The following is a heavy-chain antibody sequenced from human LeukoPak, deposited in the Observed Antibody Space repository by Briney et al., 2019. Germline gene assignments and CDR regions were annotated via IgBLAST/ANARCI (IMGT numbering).Heavy chain of an antibody. CDR3: AREGTGAFDY. V-gene: IGHV4-34*01. Sequence: SETLSLTCAVYGGSFSGYYWSWIRQPPGKGLEWIGEIYHSGSTNYNPSLKSRVTISVDKSKNQFSLKLSSVTAADTAVYYCAREGTGAFDYWGQGTLVTVSS. D-gene: IGHD3/OR15-3a*01. J-gene: IGHJ4*02. CDR1: GGSFSGYY. CDR2: IYHSGST.